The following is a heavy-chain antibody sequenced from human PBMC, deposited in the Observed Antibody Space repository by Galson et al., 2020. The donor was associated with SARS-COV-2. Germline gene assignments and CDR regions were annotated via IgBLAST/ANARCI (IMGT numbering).Heavy chain of an antibody. Sequence: ASVKFSCKAPGYTFISFYIHWVRQAPGQGLEWMGVINPSGDITSYAQKLRGRVTATRDMSTQTVYMELSSLTSEDTAVYYCAREWGDINSSVFDYWGQGSLVVVSS. CDR2: INPSGDIT. CDR3: AREWGDINSSVFDY. V-gene: IGHV1-46*04. CDR1: GYTFISFY. D-gene: IGHD2-21*01. J-gene: IGHJ4*02.